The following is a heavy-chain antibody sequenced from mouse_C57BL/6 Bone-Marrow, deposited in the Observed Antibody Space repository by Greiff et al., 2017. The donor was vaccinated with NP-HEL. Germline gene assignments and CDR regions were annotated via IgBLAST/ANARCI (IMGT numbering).Heavy chain of an antibody. CDR2: ISGGAGNT. Sequence: EVMLVESGGGLVKPGGSLKLSCAASGFTFSSYTMSWVRQTPEKRLEWVATISGGAGNTYYPDSVKGRFTISRDNAKNTLYLQMSSLRSEDTALYYCARQNYYYGSSFYWYFDVWGTGTTVTVSS. J-gene: IGHJ1*03. D-gene: IGHD1-1*01. V-gene: IGHV5-9*01. CDR3: ARQNYYYGSSFYWYFDV. CDR1: GFTFSSYT.